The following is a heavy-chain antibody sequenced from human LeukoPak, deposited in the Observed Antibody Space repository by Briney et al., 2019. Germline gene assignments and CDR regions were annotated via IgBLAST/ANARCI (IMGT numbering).Heavy chain of an antibody. Sequence: SQTLSLTCAISGDSVSNKNTAWNWIRQSPSRGLEWLGRTYQRSKWYNDYAVSVKSRITINPDISKNQFSLQLNSVTPEDTAVYYCARSPSPYSSGWYFDYWGQGTLVTVSS. J-gene: IGHJ4*02. CDR3: ARSPSPYSSGWYFDY. CDR1: GDSVSNKNTA. CDR2: TYQRSKWYN. V-gene: IGHV6-1*01. D-gene: IGHD6-19*01.